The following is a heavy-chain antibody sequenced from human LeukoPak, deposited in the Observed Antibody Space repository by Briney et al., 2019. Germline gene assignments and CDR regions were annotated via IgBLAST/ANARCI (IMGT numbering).Heavy chain of an antibody. CDR1: GGSFSGYY. Sequence: SETLSLTCAVYGGSFSGYYWSWIRRPPGKGLEWIGEINHSGSTNYNPSLKSRVTISVDTSKNQFSLKLSSVTAADTAVYYCARHRLGYCSGGSCYPPHYYYYGMDVWGQGTTVTVSS. V-gene: IGHV4-34*01. CDR3: ARHRLGYCSGGSCYPPHYYYYGMDV. J-gene: IGHJ6*02. D-gene: IGHD2-15*01. CDR2: INHSGST.